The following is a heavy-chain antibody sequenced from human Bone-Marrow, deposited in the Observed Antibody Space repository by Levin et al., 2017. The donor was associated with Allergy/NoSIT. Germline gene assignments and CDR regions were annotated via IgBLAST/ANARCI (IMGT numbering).Heavy chain of an antibody. Sequence: GESLKISCAASGFTFSGYWMHWVRQAPGKGLEWVANINQDGSEKYYVDSVKGRFTISRDNAKNSVYLQMNSLRAEDTAVYYCERSFDYWGQGTLVTVSS. CDR1: GFTFSGYW. CDR3: ERSFDY. V-gene: IGHV3-7*01. D-gene: IGHD3-16*01. J-gene: IGHJ4*02. CDR2: INQDGSEK.